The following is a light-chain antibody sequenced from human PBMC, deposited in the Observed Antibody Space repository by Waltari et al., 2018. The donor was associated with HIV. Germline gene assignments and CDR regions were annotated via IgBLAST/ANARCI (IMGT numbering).Light chain of an antibody. V-gene: IGKV3-15*01. Sequence: DTLLPQSPVTLSVSPGDRVTLSCRASQSVSGNLACYQQKPGQAPRLRSYCGSSTATDIPAMFSGSGAGTEYTHTSSNLQSEDAAGEYCGQNKHRPPYTFGQGTKLEIK. CDR3: GQNKHRPPYT. CDR2: CGS. CDR1: QSVSGN. J-gene: IGKJ2*01.